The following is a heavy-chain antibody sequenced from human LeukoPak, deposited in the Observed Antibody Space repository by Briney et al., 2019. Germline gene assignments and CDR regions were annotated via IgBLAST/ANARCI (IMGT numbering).Heavy chain of an antibody. D-gene: IGHD5-18*01. CDR2: ISAGGGTT. V-gene: IGHV3-23*01. CDR1: GYTFSSYA. Sequence: QTGESLRLSCAASGYTFSSYAMSWVRKAPWKGLEWVSVISAGGGTTYYADSVKGRFTVSRDNSKNTLYLQMNSLRAEDTAVYYCARYVDTAIGDWFDPWGQGTLVTVSS. CDR3: ARYVDTAIGDWFDP. J-gene: IGHJ5*02.